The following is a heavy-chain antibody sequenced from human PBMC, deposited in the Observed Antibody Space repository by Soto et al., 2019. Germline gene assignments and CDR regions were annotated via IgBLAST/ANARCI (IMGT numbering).Heavy chain of an antibody. CDR1: GFTFGNYG. J-gene: IGHJ4*02. CDR2: ISHDETNK. V-gene: IGHV3-30*18. CDR3: AKGGGRWFKSDY. D-gene: IGHD2-15*01. Sequence: QIHLVQSGGGVVQPGRSLLLSCAGSGFTFGNYGMHWVRQAPGKGLEWVAVISHDETNKYYIDSVKGRFSISRDNSKNTVYLQMDSLRPEDTAVYFCAKGGGRWFKSDYWCQGTLVTVSS.